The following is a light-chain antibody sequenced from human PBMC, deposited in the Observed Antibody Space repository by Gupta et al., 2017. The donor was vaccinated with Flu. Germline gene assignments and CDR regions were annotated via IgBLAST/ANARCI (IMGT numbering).Light chain of an antibody. CDR2: DNR. J-gene: IGLJ1*01. Sequence: SYLLTQSPTVSVAPGQAARITCGGNNNGSKSVHWYQQQPGQAPALVVHDNRDRPSGIPERFSGSNSGNTATITISRVDAGEEDDYYCHVWDSSNDNPGVFGTGTKFTVL. V-gene: IGLV3-21*02. CDR3: HVWDSSNDNPGV. CDR1: NNGSKS.